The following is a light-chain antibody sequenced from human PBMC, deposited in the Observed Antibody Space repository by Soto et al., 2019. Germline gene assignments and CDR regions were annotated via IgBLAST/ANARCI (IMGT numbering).Light chain of an antibody. CDR1: SSNIGNNY. Sequence: QSVLTQPPSVSAAPGQKVTISCSGSSSNIGNNYVSWYRQLPGTAPKLLIYDNNKRPSGIPDRFSGSKSGTSATLGITGLQTGDEADYYCGTWDSSLSGGVFGGGTKLTVL. CDR2: DNN. CDR3: GTWDSSLSGGV. J-gene: IGLJ3*02. V-gene: IGLV1-51*01.